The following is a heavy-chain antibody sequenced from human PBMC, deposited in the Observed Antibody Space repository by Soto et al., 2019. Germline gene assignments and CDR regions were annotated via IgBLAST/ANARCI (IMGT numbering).Heavy chain of an antibody. CDR3: AREGVHVLRYFDLSTPFRYYHYVMDV. Sequence: SQTLSLTCAISGDSVSSNSAAWNWIRQSPSRGLEWLGRTYYRSKWYNDYAVSVKSRITINPDTSKNQFSLQLNSVTPEDTAVYYCAREGVHVLRYFDLSTPFRYYHYVMDVWGQGTTVTVSS. V-gene: IGHV6-1*01. J-gene: IGHJ6*02. CDR1: GDSVSSNSAA. CDR2: TYYRSKWYN. D-gene: IGHD3-9*01.